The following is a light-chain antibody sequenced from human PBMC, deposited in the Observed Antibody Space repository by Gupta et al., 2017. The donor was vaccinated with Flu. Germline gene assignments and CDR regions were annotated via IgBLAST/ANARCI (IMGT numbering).Light chain of an antibody. Sequence: DIQVSHSPSTMSASVGDRITITCRDSQSISSWLAWYQQKPGKDPTLLIYKASSLESGVTSRFRGSGSGTEFTLTISSLQPDDFATYYCKKYNSYPYTFGQGTKLEIK. CDR3: KKYNSYPYT. J-gene: IGKJ2*01. V-gene: IGKV1-5*03. CDR1: QSISSW. CDR2: KAS.